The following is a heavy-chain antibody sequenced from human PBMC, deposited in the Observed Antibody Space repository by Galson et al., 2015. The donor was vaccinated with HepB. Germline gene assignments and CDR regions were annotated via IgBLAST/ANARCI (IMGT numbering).Heavy chain of an antibody. CDR2: LSYDSREK. J-gene: IGHJ3*01. V-gene: IGHV3-30*14. CDR3: ARAIAMPGTPENGVDV. D-gene: IGHD6-19*01. CDR1: GFTFSTYA. Sequence: SLRLSCAASGFTFSTYAMHWVRQAPGRGLDWVGVLSYDSREKYIADSVRGRFTISRDNSENTLYLQVNSLRPEDTAIYFCARAIAMPGTPENGVDVWGRGTMVTVSS.